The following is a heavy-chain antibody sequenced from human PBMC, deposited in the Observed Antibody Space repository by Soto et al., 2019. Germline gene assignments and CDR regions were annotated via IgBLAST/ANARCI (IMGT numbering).Heavy chain of an antibody. CDR2: IIPIFGTA. V-gene: IGHV1-69*01. CDR1: GGPFSRYA. J-gene: IGHJ6*02. Sequence: YSVKVSCTASGGPFSRYAISWVRQAPGQGLEWMGGIIPIFGTANYAQKFQGRVTITADESTSTAYMELSSLRSEDTAVYYCASYIVWGSCTTRWDKYYYGMDVWGQGTTVSVSX. CDR3: ASYIVWGSCTTRWDKYYYGMDV. D-gene: IGHD3-16*01.